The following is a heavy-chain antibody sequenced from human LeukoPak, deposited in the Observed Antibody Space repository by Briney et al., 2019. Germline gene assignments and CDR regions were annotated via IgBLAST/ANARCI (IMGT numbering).Heavy chain of an antibody. CDR1: GFTFSSYW. CDR2: IKQDGSEK. CDR3: ATGYDSSGYSFDY. V-gene: IGHV3-7*01. D-gene: IGHD3-22*01. J-gene: IGHJ4*02. Sequence: GGSLRLSCAASGFTFSSYWMSWVRQAPGKGLEWVANIKQDGSEKYYVDSVKGRFTISRDNAKNSLYLQMNSLRAEDTAVYYCATGYDSSGYSFDYWGQGTLVTVSS.